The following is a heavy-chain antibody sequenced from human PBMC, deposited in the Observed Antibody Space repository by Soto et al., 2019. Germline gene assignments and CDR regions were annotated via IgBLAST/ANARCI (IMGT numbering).Heavy chain of an antibody. V-gene: IGHV3-23*01. Sequence: EVQLLGSGGDLVQPGGSLRLSCAASGFSFSSHVMSWVRQAPGKGLEWVSSISGSGGGTYYADSVKGRFIISRDNSKNTLDLQMNSLRVEDTAVYYCAKGWCDSWGQGTLVTVSS. CDR3: AKGWCDS. CDR2: ISGSGGGT. CDR1: GFSFSSHV. J-gene: IGHJ5*01.